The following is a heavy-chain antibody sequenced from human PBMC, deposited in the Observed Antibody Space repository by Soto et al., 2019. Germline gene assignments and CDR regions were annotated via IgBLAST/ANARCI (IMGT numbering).Heavy chain of an antibody. CDR3: TTIVVVPAAIVNYYGLDV. D-gene: IGHD2-2*02. J-gene: IGHJ6*02. Sequence: PGGSLRLSCTGSGFTFGDYAMSWFRQAPGKGPEWVGFIRSKAYGETTEYAASVKGRFTISRDDSKSIAYLQMNSLKTEDTAVYYCTTIVVVPAAIVNYYGLDVWGQGTTVTVS. V-gene: IGHV3-49*03. CDR1: GFTFGDYA. CDR2: IRSKAYGETT.